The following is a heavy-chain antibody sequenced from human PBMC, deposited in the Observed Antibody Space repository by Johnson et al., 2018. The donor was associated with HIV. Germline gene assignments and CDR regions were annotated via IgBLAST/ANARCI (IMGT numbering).Heavy chain of an antibody. Sequence: VQLVESGGGLVQPGRSLRLSCAASVFTFSSYAMSWVRQAPGKGLEWVSAISGSGGSRYYADSVKGRVTISRDNSKNTLYLQMNSLRAEDTAVYYCARAIDQGYSSGWSSDVYDIWGQGTMVTVSS. J-gene: IGHJ3*02. V-gene: IGHV3-23*04. CDR2: ISGSGGSR. D-gene: IGHD6-19*01. CDR1: VFTFSSYA. CDR3: ARAIDQGYSSGWSSDVYDI.